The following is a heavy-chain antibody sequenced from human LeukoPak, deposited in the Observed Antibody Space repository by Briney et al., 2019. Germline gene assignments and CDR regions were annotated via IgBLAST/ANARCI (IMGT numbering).Heavy chain of an antibody. J-gene: IGHJ4*02. Sequence: GGSLRLSCAASGFPFSSYSMSWVRQAPGKGLEWVANIQRDGSERNYVDTVKGRFSISRDNTKNSLYLQMNSLRVDDTAMYYCVRETPTALPFYWGQGVLVTVSS. V-gene: IGHV3-7*01. CDR3: VRETPTALPFY. CDR1: GFPFSSYS. D-gene: IGHD2-21*02. CDR2: IQRDGSER.